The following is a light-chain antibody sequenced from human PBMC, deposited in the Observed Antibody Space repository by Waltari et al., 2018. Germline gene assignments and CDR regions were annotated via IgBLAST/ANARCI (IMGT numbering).Light chain of an antibody. CDR2: WAS. V-gene: IGKV4-1*01. CDR3: QQYYTTPWT. Sequence: IVITQSPASPALSSAESAAINCMSSQSVFFSSNNKNYLAWYQQKPGQPPKVLIYWASTRESGVPDRFSGSGSGTDFSLTISSLQAEDVAVYYCQQYYTTPWTFGQGTKVEIK. J-gene: IGKJ1*01. CDR1: QSVFFSSNNKNY.